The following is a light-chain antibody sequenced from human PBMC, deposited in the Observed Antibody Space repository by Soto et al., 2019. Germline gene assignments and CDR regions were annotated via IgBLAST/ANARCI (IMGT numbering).Light chain of an antibody. V-gene: IGLV2-11*01. CDR2: DVT. J-gene: IGLJ1*01. Sequence: QSVLTQPRPGSGSPGKSVTVSCTGNRRDVAVYSYVSWFQQHPGKAPQLLIYDVTKRPSGVPDRFSGSKSGNTAALTISALQAEDEAEYFCSSYAGSYTWIFGSGTKVTVL. CDR3: SSYAGSYTWI. CDR1: RRDVAVYSY.